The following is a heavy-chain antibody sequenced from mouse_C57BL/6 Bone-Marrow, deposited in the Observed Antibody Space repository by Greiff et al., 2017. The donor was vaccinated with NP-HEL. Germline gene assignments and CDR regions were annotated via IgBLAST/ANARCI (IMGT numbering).Heavy chain of an antibody. D-gene: IGHD1-1*01. CDR1: GYTFTSYW. Sequence: QVQLKQPGAELVKPGASVKLSCKASGYTFTSYWMQWVKQRPGQGLEWIGEIDPSDSYTNYNQKFKGKATLTVDTSSSTAYMQLSSLTSEDSAVYYCARKGSSYTPYYAMDYWGQGTSVTVSS. CDR2: IDPSDSYT. CDR3: ARKGSSYTPYYAMDY. J-gene: IGHJ4*01. V-gene: IGHV1-50*01.